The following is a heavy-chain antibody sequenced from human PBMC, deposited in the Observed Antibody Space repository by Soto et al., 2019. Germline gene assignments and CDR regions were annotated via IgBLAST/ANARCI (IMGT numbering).Heavy chain of an antibody. D-gene: IGHD3-22*01. Sequence: GGSLRLSCAASGFTFSNAWMSWVRQAPGKGLEWVGRIKSKTDGGTTDYAAPVKGRFTISRDDSKNTLYLQMNSLKTEDTAVYYCTTEWERYYDSSGYSYYFDYWGQGTLVTVS. CDR2: IKSKTDGGTT. CDR1: GFTFSNAW. CDR3: TTEWERYYDSSGYSYYFDY. V-gene: IGHV3-15*01. J-gene: IGHJ4*02.